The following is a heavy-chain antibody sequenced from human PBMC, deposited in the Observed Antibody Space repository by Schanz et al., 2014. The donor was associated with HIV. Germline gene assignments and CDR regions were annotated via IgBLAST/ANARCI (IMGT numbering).Heavy chain of an antibody. V-gene: IGHV3-48*01. D-gene: IGHD5-12*01. CDR1: GFNFSRYN. CDR3: ARDTADIVATITNYYYGMDV. Sequence: DVQLVESGTYLVEPGESLRLSCVASGFNFSRYNMNWVRQTPGKGLEWISHISFDGNIIYYADSVQGRFTISRDNAKNSLFLQMASLRAEDTAVYYCARDTADIVATITNYYYGMDVWGQGTTVTVSS. J-gene: IGHJ6*02. CDR2: ISFDGNII.